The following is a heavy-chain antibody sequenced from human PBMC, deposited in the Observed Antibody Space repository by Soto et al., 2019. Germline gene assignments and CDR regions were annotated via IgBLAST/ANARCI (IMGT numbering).Heavy chain of an antibody. D-gene: IGHD3-22*01. Sequence: PSETLSLTCAVYGGSFSGYYWSWIRQPPGKGLEWIGEINHSGSTNYNPSLKSRVTISVDTSKNQFSLKLSSVTAADTAVYYCARGDYYDSSGLDYWGQGTLVTSPQ. CDR1: GGSFSGYY. J-gene: IGHJ4*02. CDR3: ARGDYYDSSGLDY. CDR2: INHSGST. V-gene: IGHV4-34*01.